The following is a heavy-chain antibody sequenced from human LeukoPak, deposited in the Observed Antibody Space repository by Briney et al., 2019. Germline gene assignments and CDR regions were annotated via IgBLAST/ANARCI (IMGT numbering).Heavy chain of an antibody. Sequence: PGGSLRLSCAASGFTFSSYSMNWVRQAPGKGLEWVSSISSSSSYIYYADSVKGRFTISRDNAKNSLYLQMNSLRAEDTAVYYCARDPSPYSGYDFVSYWGQGTLVTVSS. J-gene: IGHJ4*02. V-gene: IGHV3-21*01. CDR3: ARDPSPYSGYDFVSY. D-gene: IGHD5-12*01. CDR1: GFTFSSYS. CDR2: ISSSSSYI.